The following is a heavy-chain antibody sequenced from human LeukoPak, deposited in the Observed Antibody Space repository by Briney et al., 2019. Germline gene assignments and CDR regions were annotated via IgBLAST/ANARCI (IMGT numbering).Heavy chain of an antibody. CDR3: ARVQEQQLADYYYYYMDV. D-gene: IGHD6-13*01. J-gene: IGHJ6*03. Sequence: GGSLRLSCAASGFTFSSYWMSWVRQAPGKGLEWVANIKQDGSEKYYVDSVKGRFTISRDNAKNSLYLQMNSLRAEDTAVYYCARVQEQQLADYYYYYMDVWGKGTTVTVS. CDR1: GFTFSSYW. V-gene: IGHV3-7*01. CDR2: IKQDGSEK.